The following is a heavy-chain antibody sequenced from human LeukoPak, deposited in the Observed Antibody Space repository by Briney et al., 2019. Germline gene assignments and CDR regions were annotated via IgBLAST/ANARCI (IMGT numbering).Heavy chain of an antibody. V-gene: IGHV1-69*13. Sequence: ASVKVSCKASGGTFISYAISWVRQAPGQGLEWMGGIIPIFGTANYAQKFQGRVTITADESTSTAYMELSSLRSEDTAVYYCARIADGYLTANYDYWGQGTLVTVSS. CDR1: GGTFISYA. J-gene: IGHJ4*02. D-gene: IGHD5-18*01. CDR2: IIPIFGTA. CDR3: ARIADGYLTANYDY.